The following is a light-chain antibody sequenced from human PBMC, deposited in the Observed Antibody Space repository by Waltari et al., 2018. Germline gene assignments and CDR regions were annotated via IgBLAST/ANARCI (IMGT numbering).Light chain of an antibody. CDR1: QSLVHCDGTSY. Sequence: DIVMTQTPLSSPVTLGQPASISCRSTQSLVHCDGTSYLDWLQQMPGQPPRLLIYKISNRLPGVPDRFSGSGAVTDFTLKISGVEAEGVGVYDCLQATQLPWTFGQGTKVEIK. CDR2: KIS. CDR3: LQATQLPWT. J-gene: IGKJ1*01. V-gene: IGKV2-24*01.